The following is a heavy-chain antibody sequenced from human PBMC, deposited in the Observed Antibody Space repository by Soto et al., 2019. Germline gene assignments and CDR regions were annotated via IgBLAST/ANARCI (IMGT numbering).Heavy chain of an antibody. Sequence: GGSLRLSCAASGFNFSSYSMNWVRQAPGKGLEWVSYISSSSSTIYYADSVKGRFTISRDNAKNSLYLQMNSLRADDTAVYYYGRDPILGDIEVVPAAIGVFDIWGQGTMVPVSS. V-gene: IGHV3-48*01. CDR3: GRDPILGDIEVVPAAIGVFDI. J-gene: IGHJ3*02. CDR2: ISSSSSTI. D-gene: IGHD2-2*02. CDR1: GFNFSSYS.